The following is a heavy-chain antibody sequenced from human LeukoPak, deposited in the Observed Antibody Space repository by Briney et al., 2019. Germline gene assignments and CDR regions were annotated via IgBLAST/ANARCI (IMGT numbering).Heavy chain of an antibody. CDR2: MNPNSGNT. V-gene: IGHV1-8*01. CDR1: GYTFTSYD. CDR3: ARVESSTDYYYYGMDV. Sequence: ASVKVSFKASGYTFTSYDINWVRQATGQGLEWMGWMNPNSGNTGYAQKFQGRVNMTRNTSISTAYMELSSLRSEDTAVYYCARVESSTDYYYYGMDVWGQGTTVTVSS. D-gene: IGHD4-11*01. J-gene: IGHJ6*02.